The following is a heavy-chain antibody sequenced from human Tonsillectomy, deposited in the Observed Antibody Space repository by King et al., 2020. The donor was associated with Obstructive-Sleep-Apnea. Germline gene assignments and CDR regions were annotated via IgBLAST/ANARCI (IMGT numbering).Heavy chain of an antibody. CDR1: GFTFDDYA. J-gene: IGHJ6*02. Sequence: VQLVESGGGLVQPGRSLRLSCAASGFTFDDYAMHWVRQAPGKGLEWVSGISWNSGTIGYADSVKGRFTISRDNAKNSLYLQMNTLRAEDTALYYCAKDIFGDSSGYSYGMDVWGQGTTVAVSS. CDR2: ISWNSGTI. CDR3: AKDIFGDSSGYSYGMDV. D-gene: IGHD3-22*01. V-gene: IGHV3-9*01.